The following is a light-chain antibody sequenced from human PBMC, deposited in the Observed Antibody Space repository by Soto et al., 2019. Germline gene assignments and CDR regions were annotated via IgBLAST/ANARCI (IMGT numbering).Light chain of an antibody. V-gene: IGKV3-20*01. CDR2: GTS. CDR1: HFISTNY. J-gene: IGKJ1*01. Sequence: EFVLTQSPVTLSLSPGERATLSCRASHFISTNYLAWYQQRSGQAPRLLIYGTSTRATGIPDRFSGSGSGTDFTLTISRLEPEDFAVYFCQQYATSSTWTFGHGTKVES. CDR3: QQYATSSTWT.